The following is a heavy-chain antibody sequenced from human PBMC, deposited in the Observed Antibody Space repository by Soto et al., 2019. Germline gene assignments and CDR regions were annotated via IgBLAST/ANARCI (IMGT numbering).Heavy chain of an antibody. J-gene: IGHJ5*02. CDR1: GGTFSSDA. CDR2: IIPIFGTA. V-gene: IGHV1-69*13. Sequence: ASVKVSCKASGGTFSSDAISWVRQAPGQGLEWMGGIIPIFGTANYAQKFQGRVTITADESTSTAYMELSSLRSEDTAVYYCAAVVAATRAGFDPWGQGTLVTVSS. D-gene: IGHD2-15*01. CDR3: AAVVAATRAGFDP.